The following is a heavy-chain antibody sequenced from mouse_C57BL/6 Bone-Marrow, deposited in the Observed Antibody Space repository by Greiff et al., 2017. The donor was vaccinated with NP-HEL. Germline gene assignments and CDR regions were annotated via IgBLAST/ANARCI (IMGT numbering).Heavy chain of an antibody. J-gene: IGHJ1*03. Sequence: EVKLMESGGDLVKPGGSLKLSCAASGFTFSSYGMSWVRQTPDKRLEWVATISSGGSYTYYPDSVKGRFTISRDNATNTLYLQMSSLKSEDTAMYYCAARDWYFDVWGTGTTVTVSS. CDR1: GFTFSSYG. V-gene: IGHV5-6*01. CDR2: ISSGGSYT. CDR3: AARDWYFDV.